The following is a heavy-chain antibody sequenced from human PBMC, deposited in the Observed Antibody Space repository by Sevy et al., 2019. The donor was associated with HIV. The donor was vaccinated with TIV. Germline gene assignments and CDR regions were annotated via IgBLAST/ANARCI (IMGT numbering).Heavy chain of an antibody. J-gene: IGHJ4*02. D-gene: IGHD4-4*01. V-gene: IGHV5-51*01. Sequence: GESLKISCQTSGYRFASYWIAWVRQKPGIGLEWVATLFPGNSDIKHSPSFRGRVTASADKSNNTTYLQWSSLGASDTGMYFCARGPLGNPVDYFDSWGQGTRVTVSS. CDR2: LFPGNSDI. CDR3: ARGPLGNPVDYFDS. CDR1: GYRFASYW.